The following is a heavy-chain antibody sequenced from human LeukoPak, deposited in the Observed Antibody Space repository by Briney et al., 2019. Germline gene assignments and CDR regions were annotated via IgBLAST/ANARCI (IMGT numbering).Heavy chain of an antibody. J-gene: IGHJ4*02. Sequence: SETLSLTCTVSHYSITFGYYWGWIRQPPGKGLEWIGAVYHRGSTSYNPSLRSRVTISVDTSNNQFSLNLKSVTAADTAVYYCARVRLPFERAYGDYAFDYWGQGTLVTVSS. CDR3: ARVRLPFERAYGDYAFDY. CDR2: VYHRGST. CDR1: HYSITFGYY. D-gene: IGHD4-17*01. V-gene: IGHV4-38-2*02.